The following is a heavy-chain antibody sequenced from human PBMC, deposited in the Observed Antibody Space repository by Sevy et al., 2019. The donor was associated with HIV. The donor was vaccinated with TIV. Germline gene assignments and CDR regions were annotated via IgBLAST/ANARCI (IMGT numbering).Heavy chain of an antibody. CDR3: VRDGGCSSSSCLLYFDY. J-gene: IGHJ4*02. D-gene: IGHD2-15*01. Sequence: LGGSLRLSCVVSGFTFSKYPMNWVRQAPGKGLEWVSSISSSSNYIYYGDSVKGRFTSSRDNAKNSLYLQMNSLRADDTAVCYCVRDGGCSSSSCLLYFDYWGQGILVTVSS. V-gene: IGHV3-21*01. CDR2: ISSSSNYI. CDR1: GFTFSKYP.